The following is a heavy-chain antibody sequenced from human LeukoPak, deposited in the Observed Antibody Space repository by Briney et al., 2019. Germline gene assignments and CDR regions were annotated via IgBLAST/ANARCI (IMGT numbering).Heavy chain of an antibody. CDR1: GYTCTRYD. Sequence: ASVKVSCKASGYTCTRYDINGLRQATGQGLEGMGWMNPNSGNTGYAQKFQGRVTMTRNTSISTAYMELSTLRSEDTAVYYCARGRPAVRMVRGVIDYWGQGTLVTVSS. V-gene: IGHV1-8*01. CDR3: ARGRPAVRMVRGVIDY. J-gene: IGHJ4*02. CDR2: MNPNSGNT. D-gene: IGHD3-10*01.